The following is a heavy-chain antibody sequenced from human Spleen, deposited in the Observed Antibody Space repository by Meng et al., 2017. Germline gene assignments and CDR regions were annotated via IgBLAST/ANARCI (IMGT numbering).Heavy chain of an antibody. D-gene: IGHD2/OR15-2a*01. CDR1: GFTFSSYA. CDR3: AREGTYGFYVY. J-gene: IGHJ4*02. Sequence: GESLKISCAASGFTFSSYAMHWVRQAPGKGLEWVAVISYDGSNKYYADSVKGRFTISRDNSKNTLYLQMNSLRVVDTAIYYCAREGTYGFYVYWGQGTLVTVSS. V-gene: IGHV3-30*04. CDR2: ISYDGSNK.